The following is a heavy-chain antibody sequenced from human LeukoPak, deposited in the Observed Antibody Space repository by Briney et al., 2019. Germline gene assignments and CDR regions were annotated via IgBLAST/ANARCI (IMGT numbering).Heavy chain of an antibody. CDR2: VSWNGVST. CDR3: ARNRKDRTGTPSGDGDY. CDR1: GFTFDDYG. Sequence: PGGSLRLSCVASGFTFDDYGMNWVRQVPGKGLEWVSGVSWNGVSTNYAESVKGRFTISRDNAKNSLYLQMNSLRVEDTAFYYCARNRKDRTGTPSGDGDYWGQGTLVTVSS. J-gene: IGHJ4*02. V-gene: IGHV3-20*04. D-gene: IGHD1-1*01.